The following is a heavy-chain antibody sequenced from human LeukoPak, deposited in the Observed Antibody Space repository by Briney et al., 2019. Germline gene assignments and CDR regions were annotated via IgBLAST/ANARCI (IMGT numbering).Heavy chain of an antibody. Sequence: ASVKVSCKASGYTFTGYYMHWVRQAPGQGLEWMGRINPNSGGTNYAQKFQGRVTMTRDTSISTAYMELSRLGSDDTAVYYCARVVAMAGVPVYWGQGTLVTVSS. J-gene: IGHJ4*02. CDR3: ARVVAMAGVPVY. CDR2: INPNSGGT. D-gene: IGHD2-15*01. CDR1: GYTFTGYY. V-gene: IGHV1-2*06.